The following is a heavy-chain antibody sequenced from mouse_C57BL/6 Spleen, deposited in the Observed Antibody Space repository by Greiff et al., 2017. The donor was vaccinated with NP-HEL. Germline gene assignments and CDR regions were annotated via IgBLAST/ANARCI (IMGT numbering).Heavy chain of an antibody. V-gene: IGHV5-17*01. D-gene: IGHD3-3*01. CDR3: ARGDLAWFAY. CDR2: ISSGSSTI. J-gene: IGHJ3*01. Sequence: EVKVVESGGGLVKPGGSLKLSCAASGFTFSDYGMHWVRQAPEKGLEWVAYISSGSSTIYYADTVKGRCTITRDNAKNTLFLQMTRLRSEDTAMYYCARGDLAWFAYWGQGTLVTVSA. CDR1: GFTFSDYG.